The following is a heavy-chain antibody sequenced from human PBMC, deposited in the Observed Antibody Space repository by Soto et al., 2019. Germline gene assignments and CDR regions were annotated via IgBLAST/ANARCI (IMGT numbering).Heavy chain of an antibody. D-gene: IGHD3-3*01. J-gene: IGHJ5*02. CDR2: IYSSGST. Sequence: QVHLQESGPGLVKPSETLSLTCTVSGGATSTYYWTWIRQPAGKGLEWIGRIYSSGSTKYNPSLQSRVTMSLDTSNNQFSLRLTSVTAADTAVYYCARGQRFSDWFDPWGQGTLVTVSS. V-gene: IGHV4-4*07. CDR3: ARGQRFSDWFDP. CDR1: GGATSTYY.